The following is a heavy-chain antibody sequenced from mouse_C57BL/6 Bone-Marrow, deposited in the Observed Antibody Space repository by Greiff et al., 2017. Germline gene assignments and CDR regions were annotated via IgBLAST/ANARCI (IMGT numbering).Heavy chain of an antibody. Sequence: QVQLKQPGAELVKPGASVKVSCKASGYTFTSYWMHWVKQRPGQGLEWIGRIHPSDSDTNYNQKFKGKATLTVDKSSSTAYMQLSSLTSEDSAVYDCAILNYYGSRPHAMDYWGQGTSVTVSS. CDR1: GYTFTSYW. V-gene: IGHV1-74*01. J-gene: IGHJ4*01. D-gene: IGHD1-1*01. CDR3: AILNYYGSRPHAMDY. CDR2: IHPSDSDT.